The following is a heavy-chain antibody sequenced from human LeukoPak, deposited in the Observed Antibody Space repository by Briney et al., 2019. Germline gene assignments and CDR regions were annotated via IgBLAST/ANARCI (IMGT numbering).Heavy chain of an antibody. J-gene: IGHJ6*02. Sequence: SETLSLTCTVSGGSISSGGYYWSWIRQHPGKGLEWIGYIYYSGSTYYNPSLKSRVTISVDTSKNQFSLKLSSVTAADTAVYYCARAQFSGSTDNYYYYGMDVWGQGTTVTVSS. CDR2: IYYSGST. D-gene: IGHD2-15*01. CDR3: ARAQFSGSTDNYYYYGMDV. CDR1: GGSISSGGYY. V-gene: IGHV4-31*03.